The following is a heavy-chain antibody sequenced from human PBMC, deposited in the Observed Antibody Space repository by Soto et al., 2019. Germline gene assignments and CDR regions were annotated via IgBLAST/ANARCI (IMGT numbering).Heavy chain of an antibody. D-gene: IGHD6-19*01. Sequence: QVQLVQSGAEVKKPGSSVKVSCKASGGTFSSYAISWVRQAPGQGLEWMGGIIPIFGTANYAQKFQRRVTITANESTSTAYMELSSLRSADTAVYYCASLTAVAGTHHAFDIWGKGTMFTVSS. J-gene: IGHJ3*02. CDR2: IIPIFGTA. CDR1: GGTFSSYA. CDR3: ASLTAVAGTHHAFDI. V-gene: IGHV1-69*12.